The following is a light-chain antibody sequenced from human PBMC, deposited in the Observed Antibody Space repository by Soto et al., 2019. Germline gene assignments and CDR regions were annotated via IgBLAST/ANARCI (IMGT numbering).Light chain of an antibody. Sequence: DIQMTQSPSSLSASVGHRVPITCRASQSISSYLNWYQQKPGKAPKLLIYAASSLQSGVPSRFSGSGSGTDCTLTISSLQPEDVATYYCQQSYSTPRTFGQGTKVDIK. J-gene: IGKJ1*01. CDR3: QQSYSTPRT. V-gene: IGKV1-39*01. CDR1: QSISSY. CDR2: AAS.